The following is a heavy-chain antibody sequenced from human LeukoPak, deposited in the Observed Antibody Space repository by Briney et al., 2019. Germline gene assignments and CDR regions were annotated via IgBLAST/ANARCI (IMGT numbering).Heavy chain of an antibody. Sequence: GGSLRLSCAGSGFTFSSYWMSWVRQAPGKGLEWVANIKQDGSEKYYVDSVKGRFTISRDNAKNSLYLQMNSLRAEDTAVYYCARTRYCSGGSCYFFDYWGQGTLVTVSS. CDR2: IKQDGSEK. CDR3: ARTRYCSGGSCYFFDY. CDR1: GFTFSSYW. V-gene: IGHV3-7*01. D-gene: IGHD2-15*01. J-gene: IGHJ4*02.